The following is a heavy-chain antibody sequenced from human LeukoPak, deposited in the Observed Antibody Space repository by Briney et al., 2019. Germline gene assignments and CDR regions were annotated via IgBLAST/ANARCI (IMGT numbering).Heavy chain of an antibody. CDR1: GFSFSIYA. Sequence: QSGGSLRLSCAASGFSFSIYAMSWVRQAPGKGLEWVSAISGSGGSTYYADSVKGRFTISRDNSKNTLYLQMNSLRAEDTAVYYCAKESGHPIVVVPAAICDYWGQGTLVTVSS. CDR2: ISGSGGST. V-gene: IGHV3-23*01. J-gene: IGHJ4*02. CDR3: AKESGHPIVVVPAAICDY. D-gene: IGHD2-2*02.